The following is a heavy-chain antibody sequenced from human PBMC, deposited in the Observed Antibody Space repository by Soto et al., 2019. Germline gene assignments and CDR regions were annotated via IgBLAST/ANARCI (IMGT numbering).Heavy chain of an antibody. CDR1: GFTFSSHG. Sequence: GGSLRLSSAASGFTFSSHGMHWVRQAPGKGLGWVAVISYDGSNKYYADSVKGRFTISRDNSKNTLYLQMNSLRAEDTAVYYCAKGARAGIVGATTQPGYWGQGTLVTVSS. CDR3: AKGARAGIVGATTQPGY. V-gene: IGHV3-30*18. D-gene: IGHD1-26*01. J-gene: IGHJ4*02. CDR2: ISYDGSNK.